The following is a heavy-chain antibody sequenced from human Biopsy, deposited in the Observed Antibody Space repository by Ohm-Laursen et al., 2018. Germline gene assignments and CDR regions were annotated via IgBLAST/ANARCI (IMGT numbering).Heavy chain of an antibody. D-gene: IGHD3-22*01. J-gene: IGHJ2*01. Sequence: SDTLSLTCIVSGDSISSYYWSWIRQPPGKGLQWIGYVYYTGSTDYNPSLQSRVTISVDTSKNYFSLRLRSVTPADTAIYYCARDRGYYSDRTVPGYFDLWGRGTLVTVSS. CDR2: VYYTGST. V-gene: IGHV4-59*01. CDR3: ARDRGYYSDRTVPGYFDL. CDR1: GDSISSYY.